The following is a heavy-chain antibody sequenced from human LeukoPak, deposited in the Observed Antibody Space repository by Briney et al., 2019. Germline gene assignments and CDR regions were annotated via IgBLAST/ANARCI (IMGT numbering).Heavy chain of an antibody. CDR1: GYTFSSFG. CDR3: ARYRLTDSPINWFDP. D-gene: IGHD1-14*01. J-gene: IGHJ5*02. CDR2: ISAHNGNT. Sequence: ASVKVSCEASGYTFSSFGISWVRPAPGQGREWMGWISAHNGNTDYAQKLQGRVTKTTDTSTNTAYMELGSLRSDDTAVYYCARYRLTDSPINWFDPWGQGTLVTVSS. V-gene: IGHV1-18*01.